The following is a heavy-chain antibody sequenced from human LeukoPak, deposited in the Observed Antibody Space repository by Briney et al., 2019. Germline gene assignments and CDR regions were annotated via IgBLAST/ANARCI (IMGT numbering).Heavy chain of an antibody. CDR2: MYLSGTT. V-gene: IGHV4-4*02. J-gene: IGHJ4*02. CDR3: AGLVGRYSSGLYYYYFDY. CDR1: GDSINSLDL. D-gene: IGHD3-22*01. Sequence: PSETLSLTCTVSGDSINSLDLWSWVRQPPGRGLEWIGEMYLSGTTHSNPSVKSRVTISIDKSKNQFFLNLSSVTAADTAVYYCAGLVGRYSSGLYYYYFDYWGQGTLVTVSS.